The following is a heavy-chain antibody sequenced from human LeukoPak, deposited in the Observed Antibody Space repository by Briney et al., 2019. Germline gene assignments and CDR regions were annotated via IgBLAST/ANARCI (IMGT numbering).Heavy chain of an antibody. CDR1: GFTFSSFA. CDR2: ISGSGGST. D-gene: IGHD5/OR15-5a*01. Sequence: GGSLRLSCAASGFTFSSFAMSWVRQAPGKGLEWVSSISGSGGSTYYADSVKGRFIISRDNSKNTLYLQMNSLRAEDTAVYYCAKSTGSGVYRPFDPWGQGTLVTVSS. J-gene: IGHJ5*02. V-gene: IGHV3-23*01. CDR3: AKSTGSGVYRPFDP.